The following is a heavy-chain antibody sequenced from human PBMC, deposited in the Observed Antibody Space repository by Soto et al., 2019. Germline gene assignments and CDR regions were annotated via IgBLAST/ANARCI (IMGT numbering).Heavy chain of an antibody. D-gene: IGHD3-16*01. CDR3: AREGVVSARLDP. J-gene: IGHJ5*02. Sequence: EVQLVESGGGLVQPGGSLRLSCAASGFTFSNYPLNWVRQAPGKGLEWVSYISATGSTTYYADSVRGRFTISRDNAKNSLYLQMNSLRDEDTAVYYCAREGVVSARLDPWGQGTLVTVSS. V-gene: IGHV3-48*02. CDR2: ISATGSTT. CDR1: GFTFSNYP.